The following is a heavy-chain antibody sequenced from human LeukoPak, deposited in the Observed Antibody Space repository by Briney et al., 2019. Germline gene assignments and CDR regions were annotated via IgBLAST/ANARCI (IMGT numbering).Heavy chain of an antibody. D-gene: IGHD6-19*01. J-gene: IGHJ5*02. Sequence: GGSLRLSCAASGFTFNTYAMSWVRQAPGKGLEWVSVISGSGGSTYYADSVKGRFTISRDNSKNTLYLQMNSLRAEDTAVYYCAKDSSVVYSSGWSGFDPWGQGTLVTVSS. V-gene: IGHV3-23*01. CDR1: GFTFNTYA. CDR3: AKDSSVVYSSGWSGFDP. CDR2: ISGSGGST.